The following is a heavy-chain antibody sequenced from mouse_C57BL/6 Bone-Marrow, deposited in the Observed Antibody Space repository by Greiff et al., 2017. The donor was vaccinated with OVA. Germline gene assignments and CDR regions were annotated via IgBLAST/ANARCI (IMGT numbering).Heavy chain of an antibody. J-gene: IGHJ2*01. CDR1: GYTFTSYW. CDR3: ARRITTVVAPNY. Sequence: VQLQQPGTELVKPGASVKLSCKASGYTFTSYWMHWVKQRPGQGLEWIGNINPSNGGTNYNEKFKSKATLTADKSSSTAYMELRSLTSEDSAVYFCARRITTVVAPNYWGQGTTLTVSS. V-gene: IGHV1-53*01. CDR2: INPSNGGT. D-gene: IGHD1-1*01.